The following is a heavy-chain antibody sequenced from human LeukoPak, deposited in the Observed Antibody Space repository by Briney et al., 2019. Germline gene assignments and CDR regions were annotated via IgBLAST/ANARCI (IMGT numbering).Heavy chain of an antibody. CDR1: GDSISSYY. Sequence: PSETLSLTCTVSGDSISSYYWSWIRQPAAKVLEWVGRIYTSGNTKYNPSLKSRVTMSLDTSNNQFSLKLKSVNAADTAVYYCARGGVPGLVGTKVRRPWFDPWGQGTLVPVSS. CDR3: ARGGVPGLVGTKVRRPWFDP. V-gene: IGHV4-4*07. D-gene: IGHD1-7*01. J-gene: IGHJ5*02. CDR2: IYTSGNT.